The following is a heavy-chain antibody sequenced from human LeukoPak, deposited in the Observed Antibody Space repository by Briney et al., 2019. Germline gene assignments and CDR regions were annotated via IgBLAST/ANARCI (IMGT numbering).Heavy chain of an antibody. Sequence: PSETLSLTCTVSGGSIGSYYWSWIRQPPGKGLEWIGYIYYSGSTNYNPSLKSRVTISVDTSKNQFSLKLSSVTAADTAVYYCARGSLTGDPGITHNWFDPWGQGTLVTVSS. CDR2: IYYSGST. CDR1: GGSIGSYY. D-gene: IGHD7-27*01. J-gene: IGHJ5*02. CDR3: ARGSLTGDPGITHNWFDP. V-gene: IGHV4-59*08.